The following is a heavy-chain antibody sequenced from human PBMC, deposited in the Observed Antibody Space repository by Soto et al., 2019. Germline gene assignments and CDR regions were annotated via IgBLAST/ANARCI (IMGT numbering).Heavy chain of an antibody. J-gene: IGHJ4*02. CDR2: MSSSGSS. V-gene: IGHV4-61*01. CDR1: GGSVSSGSYY. Sequence: QVQLQESGPGLVKPSETLSLTCTVSGGSVSSGSYYWYWIRQPPGKGLEWIAYMSSSGSSSYNSSLKSRVTISVDTSKNQFSLNLSSVTAADTAVYYCARGVRVMLGYWGQGTLVTVSS. D-gene: IGHD2-21*01. CDR3: ARGVRVMLGY.